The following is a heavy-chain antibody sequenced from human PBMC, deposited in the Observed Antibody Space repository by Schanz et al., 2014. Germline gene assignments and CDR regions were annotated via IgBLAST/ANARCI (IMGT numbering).Heavy chain of an antibody. D-gene: IGHD4-17*01. V-gene: IGHV4-34*01. J-gene: IGHJ6*03. CDR1: GGSFSGYY. CDR3: ASGNNFGYGDAFFNSYCYYMDV. CDR2: IYHTGST. Sequence: QVQLQQWGAGLLKPSETLSLTCGVFGGSFSGYYWSWIRQPPGKGLEWIGEIYHTGSTNYNPSLKSRVTITVASSKSQFSLKLSSVTAADTAVYYCASGNNFGYGDAFFNSYCYYMDVWGKGTTVTVSS.